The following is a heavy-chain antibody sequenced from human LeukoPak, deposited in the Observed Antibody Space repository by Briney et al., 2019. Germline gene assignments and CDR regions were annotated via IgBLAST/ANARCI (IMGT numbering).Heavy chain of an antibody. CDR1: GGSISSYY. CDR2: IYYSGST. J-gene: IGHJ4*02. V-gene: IGHV4-59*08. CDR3: ASHTYYYGSGLTFDY. D-gene: IGHD3-10*01. Sequence: PSETLSLTCTVSGGSISSYYWSWIRQPPGKGLEWIGYIYYSGSTNYNPSLKSRVTISVHTSKHQFSLKLSSVTAADTAVYYCASHTYYYGSGLTFDYWGLGTLVTVSS.